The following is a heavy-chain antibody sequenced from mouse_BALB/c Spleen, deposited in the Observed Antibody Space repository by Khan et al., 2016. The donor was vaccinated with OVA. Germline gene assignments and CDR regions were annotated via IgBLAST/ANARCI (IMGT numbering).Heavy chain of an antibody. D-gene: IGHD2-1*01. CDR3: ATLYGNPLAY. Sequence: VQLQQSGAELVKPGASVKLSCTASGFNIKDTYMHWVTQRPDQGLEWIGRIDPANGNTKYDPKFQGKATMTADTSSNTAYLQLSSLTSEDTAVYYCATLYGNPLAYWGQGTLVTVSA. V-gene: IGHV14-3*02. J-gene: IGHJ3*01. CDR1: GFNIKDTY. CDR2: IDPANGNT.